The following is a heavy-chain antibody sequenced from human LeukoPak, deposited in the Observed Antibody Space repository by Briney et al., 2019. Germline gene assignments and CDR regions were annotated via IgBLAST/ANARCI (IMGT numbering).Heavy chain of an antibody. D-gene: IGHD6-13*01. V-gene: IGHV4-4*07. Sequence: PSETLSLTCTVSGGSISSHYWSWIRQPAGKGLEWIGRIYTSGSTNYNPSLKSRVTMSVDTSKNQFSLKLTSVTAADTAVYYCAREAAAGTFYFDYWGQGTLVTVSS. J-gene: IGHJ4*02. CDR3: AREAAAGTFYFDY. CDR1: GGSISSHY. CDR2: IYTSGST.